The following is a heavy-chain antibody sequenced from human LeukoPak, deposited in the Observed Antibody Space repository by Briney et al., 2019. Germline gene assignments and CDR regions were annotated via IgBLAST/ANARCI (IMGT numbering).Heavy chain of an antibody. CDR2: ISSSSSTI. Sequence: GGSLRLSCAASGFIFSSYCMNWVRQAPGKGLEWVSYISSSSSTIYYTDSVKGRFTISRDNAKDSVYLQMNSLRAEDSATYYCVREGFYFFDFWGQGTLVTVSS. CDR3: VREGFYFFDF. J-gene: IGHJ4*01. CDR1: GFIFSSYC. V-gene: IGHV3-48*01.